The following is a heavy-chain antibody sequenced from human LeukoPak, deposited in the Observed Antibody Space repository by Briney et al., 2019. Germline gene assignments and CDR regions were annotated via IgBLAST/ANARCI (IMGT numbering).Heavy chain of an antibody. J-gene: IGHJ4*02. D-gene: IGHD2-21*01. Sequence: SETSSLTCTVSGGSISSYSWSWMRQPAGKGLEWIGRIYRSERPKYNPSLKSRVIMSVDKSMYQFSLKLRSVTAADTAVYYCAREWHHIFDYWGQGNLVSVSS. CDR2: IYRSERP. CDR3: AREWHHIFDY. CDR1: GGSISSYS. V-gene: IGHV4-4*07.